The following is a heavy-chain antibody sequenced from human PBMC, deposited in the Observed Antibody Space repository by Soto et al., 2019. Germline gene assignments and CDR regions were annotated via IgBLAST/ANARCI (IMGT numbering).Heavy chain of an antibody. J-gene: IGHJ6*02. CDR2: IIPIFGTA. V-gene: IGHV1-69*12. Sequence: QVQLVQSGAEVKKPGSSVKVSCKASGGTFSSYAISWVRQAPGQGLEWMGGIIPIFGTANYEQKFQGRVTITADESTSTAYMELSSLRSEDTAVYYCARDEVAVAGMAYGMDVWGQGTTVTVSS. CDR3: ARDEVAVAGMAYGMDV. D-gene: IGHD6-19*01. CDR1: GGTFSSYA.